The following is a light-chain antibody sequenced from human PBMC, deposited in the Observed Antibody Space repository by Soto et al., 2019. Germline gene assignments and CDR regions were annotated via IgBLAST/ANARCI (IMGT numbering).Light chain of an antibody. CDR3: QSFGV. Sequence: QSVLTQPPSVSGAPGQRVTISCTGSSFNIGAGYDVHWYQQLPGTAPKLLIYGNSNRPSGVPDRFSGSKSGTSASLAITGLQAEDEADYYCQSFGVFGGGTKLTVL. J-gene: IGLJ2*01. V-gene: IGLV1-40*01. CDR1: SFNIGAGYD. CDR2: GNS.